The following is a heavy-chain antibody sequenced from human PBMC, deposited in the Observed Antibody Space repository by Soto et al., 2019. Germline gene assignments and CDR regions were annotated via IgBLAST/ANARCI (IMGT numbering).Heavy chain of an antibody. J-gene: IGHJ6*04. Sequence: KTSETLSLTCAVSGYSIASGYYWAWIRQSPGKGLEWIGSIYHAGSVYYNPSLNSRVAVSLDTSKNHFSLKLTSVTAADTAVYYCARTFDYYAMDVWGKGTTVTVSS. CDR3: ARTFDYYAMDV. CDR2: IYHAGSV. CDR1: GYSIASGYY. V-gene: IGHV4-38-2*01.